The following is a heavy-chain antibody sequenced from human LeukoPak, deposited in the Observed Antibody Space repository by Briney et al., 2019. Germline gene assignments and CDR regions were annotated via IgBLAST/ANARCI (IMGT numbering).Heavy chain of an antibody. CDR3: ARDSGSSMGGFILPYDY. Sequence: GGSLRLSCAASGFTFSSYEMNWVRQAPGKGLEWVSYISSSGSTIYYADSVKGRFTISRDNAKNSPYLQMNSLRAEDTAVYYCARDSGSSMGGFILPYDYWGQGTLVTVSS. CDR1: GFTFSSYE. J-gene: IGHJ4*02. CDR2: ISSSGSTI. D-gene: IGHD6-6*01. V-gene: IGHV3-48*03.